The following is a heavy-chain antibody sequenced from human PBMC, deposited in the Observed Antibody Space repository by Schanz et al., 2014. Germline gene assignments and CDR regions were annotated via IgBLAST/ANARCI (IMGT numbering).Heavy chain of an antibody. J-gene: IGHJ4*02. CDR1: GFTFSSYA. D-gene: IGHD1-26*01. CDR3: ARDSGSHYLVDY. Sequence: EVQLLESGGGLVQHGGSLRLSCAASGFTFSSYAMSWVRQAPGKGLEWISYISSTSRATYYADSVKGRFTISRDNAKNSLYLQMNSLRAEDTAVYYCARDSGSHYLVDYWGQGTLGTVSS. V-gene: IGHV3-48*01. CDR2: ISSTSRAT.